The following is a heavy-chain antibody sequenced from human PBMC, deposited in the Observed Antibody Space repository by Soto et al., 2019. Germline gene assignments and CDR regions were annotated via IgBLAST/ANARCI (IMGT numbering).Heavy chain of an antibody. CDR3: ASHGSGTSFYFDY. CDR1: GFSFSKYA. V-gene: IGHV3-30*14. D-gene: IGHD3-10*01. CDR2: ITSDGSDE. Sequence: QVQLVESGGCVVQPGRSLRLSCAASGFSFSKYAMHWVRQAPDKGLVWVAVITSDGSDEFYADSVKGRFTISRDNSKNALYLQVNSLRAEDTPVYYCASHGSGTSFYFDYWGQGTLVTVSS. J-gene: IGHJ4*02.